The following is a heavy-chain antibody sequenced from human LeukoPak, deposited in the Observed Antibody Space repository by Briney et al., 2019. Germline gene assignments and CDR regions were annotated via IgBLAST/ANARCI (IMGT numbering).Heavy chain of an antibody. Sequence: PGGSLRLSCAASGFTFSSYGMHWVRQAPGKGLEWVAFIRYDGSNKYYADSVKGRFTISRDNSKNTLYLQMNSLRADDTAAYYCAKITSVYCSGASCSFDYWGQGTLVTVSS. J-gene: IGHJ4*02. CDR3: AKITSVYCSGASCSFDY. CDR2: IRYDGSNK. V-gene: IGHV3-30*02. D-gene: IGHD2-15*01. CDR1: GFTFSSYG.